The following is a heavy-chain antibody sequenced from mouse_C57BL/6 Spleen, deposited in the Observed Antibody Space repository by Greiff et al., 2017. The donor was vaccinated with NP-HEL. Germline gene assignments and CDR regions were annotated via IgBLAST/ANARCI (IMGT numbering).Heavy chain of an antibody. CDR2: ISSGSSTI. Sequence: EVQVVESGGGLVKPGGSLKLSCAASGFTFSDYGMHWVRQAPEKGLEWVAYISSGSSTIYYADTVKGRFTISRDNAKNTLFLQMTSLRSEDTAMYYCASYGSSYWYFDVWGTGTTVTVSS. D-gene: IGHD1-1*01. CDR3: ASYGSSYWYFDV. J-gene: IGHJ1*03. V-gene: IGHV5-17*01. CDR1: GFTFSDYG.